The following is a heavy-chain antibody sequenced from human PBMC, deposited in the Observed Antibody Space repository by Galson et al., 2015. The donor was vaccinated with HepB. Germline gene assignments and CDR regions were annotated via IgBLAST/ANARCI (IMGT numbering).Heavy chain of an antibody. Sequence: SLRLSCAASGFTFSSYGMHWVREAPGKGLEWVAFIRYDGSNKYYADSVKGRFTISRDNSKNTLYLQMNSLRPEDTAVYYCANDRSRGSTWYLYWGQGTLVTVSS. D-gene: IGHD2-2*01. V-gene: IGHV3-30*02. CDR2: IRYDGSNK. CDR1: GFTFSSYG. CDR3: ANDRSRGSTWYLY. J-gene: IGHJ4*02.